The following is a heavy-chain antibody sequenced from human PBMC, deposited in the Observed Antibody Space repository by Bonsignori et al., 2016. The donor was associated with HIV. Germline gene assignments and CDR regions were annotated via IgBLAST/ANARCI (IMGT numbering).Heavy chain of an antibody. Sequence: GESLKISCAASGFTFSSYWMSWVRQAPGKGLEWVANIKQDGSEKYYVDSVKGRFTISRDNAKNSLYLQMNSLRAEDTAVYYCATPMTGSGSYSGLWTDYWGQGTLVTVSS. D-gene: IGHD1-26*01. CDR2: IKQDGSEK. V-gene: IGHV3-7*01. CDR3: ATPMTGSGSYSGLWTDY. CDR1: GFTFSSYW. J-gene: IGHJ4*02.